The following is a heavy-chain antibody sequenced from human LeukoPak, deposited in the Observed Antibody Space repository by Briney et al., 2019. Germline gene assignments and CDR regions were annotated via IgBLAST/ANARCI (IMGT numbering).Heavy chain of an antibody. D-gene: IGHD4-17*01. V-gene: IGHV4-30-4*01. J-gene: IGHJ4*02. Sequence: SETLSLTCTVSGGSISTNDYFWGWIRQSPEKGLEWIGYIHYSGTTKSNPSLKSRLTLSVDTSKNQLSLRLTSVTAADTADYYCARAPLTTATSDYFDLWGLGTLVTVSS. CDR2: IHYSGTT. CDR1: GGSISTNDYF. CDR3: ARAPLTTATSDYFDL.